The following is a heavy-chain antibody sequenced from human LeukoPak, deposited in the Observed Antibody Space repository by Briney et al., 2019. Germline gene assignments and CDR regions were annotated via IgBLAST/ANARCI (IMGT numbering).Heavy chain of an antibody. Sequence: PGRSLRLSCAASGFTFSSYAMHWVRQAPGKGLEWVAVISYDGSNKYYADSVKGRFTISRDNSKNTLYLQMNSLRAEDTAVYYCARDSRFKLYYYDSSGIDIWGQGTMVTVSS. CDR3: ARDSRFKLYYYDSSGIDI. CDR1: GFTFSSYA. V-gene: IGHV3-30-3*01. D-gene: IGHD3-22*01. J-gene: IGHJ3*02. CDR2: ISYDGSNK.